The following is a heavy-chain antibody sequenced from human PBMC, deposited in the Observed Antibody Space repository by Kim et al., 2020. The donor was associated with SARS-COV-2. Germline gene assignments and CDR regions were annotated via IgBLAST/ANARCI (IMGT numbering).Heavy chain of an antibody. CDR2: IKSKTDGGTT. V-gene: IGHV3-15*01. CDR3: TTDYYYDSSGLHWGYYYGMDV. J-gene: IGHJ6*02. CDR1: GFTFSNAW. D-gene: IGHD3-22*01. Sequence: GGSLRLSCAASGFTFSNAWMSWVRQAPGKGLEWVGRIKSKTDGGTTDYAAPVKGRFTISRDDSKNTLYLQMNSLKTEDTAVYYCTTDYYYDSSGLHWGYYYGMDVWGQGTTVTVTS.